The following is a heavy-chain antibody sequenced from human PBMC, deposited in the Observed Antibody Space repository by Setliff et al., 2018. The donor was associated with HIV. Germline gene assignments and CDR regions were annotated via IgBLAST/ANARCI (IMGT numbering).Heavy chain of an antibody. D-gene: IGHD6-13*01. Sequence: KASETLSLTCTVSGGAISSSSYYWGWIRQPPGKGLEWIGSIYYSGSTYYNPSLKSRVTISVDTSKNQFSLKLSSVTAADTAVYYCARLQGYSSSWYGYWFDPWGQGTLVTVSS. CDR1: GGAISSSSYY. CDR2: IYYSGST. CDR3: ARLQGYSSSWYGYWFDP. V-gene: IGHV4-39*07. J-gene: IGHJ5*02.